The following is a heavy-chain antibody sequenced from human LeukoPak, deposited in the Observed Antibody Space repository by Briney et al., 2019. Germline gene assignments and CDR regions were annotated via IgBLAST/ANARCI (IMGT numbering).Heavy chain of an antibody. V-gene: IGHV1-69*04. Sequence: ASVKVSCKASGGTFSSYAISWVRQAPGQGLEWMRRIIPILGIANYAQKFQGRVTITADKSTSTAYMELSSLRSEDTAVYYCARDRVSSYCGGDCRYSLNYWGQGTLVTVSS. J-gene: IGHJ4*02. CDR3: ARDRVSSYCGGDCRYSLNY. CDR1: GGTFSSYA. CDR2: IIPILGIA. D-gene: IGHD2-21*02.